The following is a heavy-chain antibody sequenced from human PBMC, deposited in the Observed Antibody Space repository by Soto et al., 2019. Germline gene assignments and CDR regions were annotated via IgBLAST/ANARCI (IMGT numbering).Heavy chain of an antibody. Sequence: QVQLVQSGAEVKKPGSSVKVSCKASGGTFSSYAISWVRQAPGQGLEWMGGIIPIFGTANYAQKFQGRVTITADESTSTAYMELSSLRSEDTAVYYSATEIAAAGTRYYYGMDVWGQGTTVTVSS. V-gene: IGHV1-69*12. D-gene: IGHD6-13*01. CDR3: ATEIAAAGTRYYYGMDV. CDR2: IIPIFGTA. J-gene: IGHJ6*02. CDR1: GGTFSSYA.